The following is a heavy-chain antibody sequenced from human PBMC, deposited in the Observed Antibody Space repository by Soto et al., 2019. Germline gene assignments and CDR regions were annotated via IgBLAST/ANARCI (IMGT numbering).Heavy chain of an antibody. CDR2: ISAYNDNT. V-gene: IGHV1-18*01. Sequence: ASVKVSCKASGYTFTSYGISWVRQAPGQGLEWMGWISAYNDNTNYAQKLQGRVTMTTDTSTSTAYMELRSLRSDDTAVYYCARDQASWVGAGDEARNWFDPWGQGTLVTVSS. CDR3: ARDQASWVGAGDEARNWFDP. CDR1: GYTFTSYG. J-gene: IGHJ5*02. D-gene: IGHD1-26*01.